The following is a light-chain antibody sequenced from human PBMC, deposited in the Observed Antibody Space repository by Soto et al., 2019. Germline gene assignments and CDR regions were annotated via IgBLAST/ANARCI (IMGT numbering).Light chain of an antibody. J-gene: IGKJ1*01. CDR3: QQYNKWPPTWT. CDR1: QSVSSN. V-gene: IGKV3-15*01. Sequence: EIVMTQSPATLSVSPGERATLSCRASQSVSSNLAWYQQKPGQAPRLLIYGASTRATGIPARFSGSGSGTEFTLPISSLQSEDFAVYYCQQYNKWPPTWTFGQGTKVEIK. CDR2: GAS.